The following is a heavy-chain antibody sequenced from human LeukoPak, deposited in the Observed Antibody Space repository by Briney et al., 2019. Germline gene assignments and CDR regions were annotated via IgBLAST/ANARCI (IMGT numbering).Heavy chain of an antibody. CDR2: ISSSSSTI. CDR3: AREKREFDY. CDR1: GFTFSSYS. V-gene: IGHV3-48*04. J-gene: IGHJ4*02. Sequence: QTGGSLRLSCAASGFTFSSYSMNWVRQAPGKGLERVSYISSSSSTIYYADSVKGRFTISRDNAKNSLYLQMSSLRAEDTAVYYCAREKREFDYWGQGTLVTVSS.